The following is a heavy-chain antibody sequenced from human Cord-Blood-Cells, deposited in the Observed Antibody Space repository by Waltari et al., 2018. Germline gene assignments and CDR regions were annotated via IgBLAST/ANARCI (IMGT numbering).Heavy chain of an antibody. V-gene: IGHV3-33*01. Sequence: QVQLVESGGGVVQPGWSLRLSCAASGFTFSSYGMHWVRQAPGKGLEWVAVIWNDGSNQYFADSVKGRFTPSRHNSKHSLYLSMISPRAEDTVVYFCAREVYGGNVYYFDYWVQGCLVTVSS. CDR3: AREVYGGNVYYFDY. J-gene: IGHJ4*02. CDR2: IWNDGSNQ. D-gene: IGHD4-17*01. CDR1: GFTFSSYG.